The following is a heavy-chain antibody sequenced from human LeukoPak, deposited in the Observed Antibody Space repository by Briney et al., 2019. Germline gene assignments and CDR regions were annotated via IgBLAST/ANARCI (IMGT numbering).Heavy chain of an antibody. J-gene: IGHJ4*02. V-gene: IGHV3-23*01. CDR1: GFTFSSYA. D-gene: IGHD6-19*01. CDR3: ARLLYSIAVAEGYFDY. CDR2: ISGSGGST. Sequence: GGSLRLSCAASGFTFSSYAMSWVRQAPGKGLEWVSAISGSGGSTYYADSVKGRFTISRDNSKNTLYLQMNSLRAEDTAVYYCARLLYSIAVAEGYFDYWGQGTLVAVSS.